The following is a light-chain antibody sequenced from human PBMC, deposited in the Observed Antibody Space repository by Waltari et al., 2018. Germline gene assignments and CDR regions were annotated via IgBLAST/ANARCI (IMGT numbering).Light chain of an antibody. Sequence: FARTHSPSASGSAGQSIPISRIGNRSNIGDGRYASWYQQHPGKAPKLMIYDVSKRFSGISNRFSGSKSANTASLTISGLQAEDEADYYCSAYTSSSSRVFGTGTRVTVL. CDR2: DVS. CDR3: SAYTSSSSRV. V-gene: IGLV2-14*03. J-gene: IGLJ1*01. CDR1: RSNIGDGRY.